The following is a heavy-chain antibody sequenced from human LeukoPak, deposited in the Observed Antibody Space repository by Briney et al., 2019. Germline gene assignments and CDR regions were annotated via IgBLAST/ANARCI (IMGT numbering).Heavy chain of an antibody. CDR2: IVVGSGNT. J-gene: IGHJ6*03. CDR1: GLTFASSA. CDR3: AADTASLTTRNFYYMDV. V-gene: IGHV1-58*02. D-gene: IGHD4-11*01. Sequence: SMKVACKAYGLTFASSAMQWVRQARGQRLEWIGWIVVGSGNTNYAKKLQERVTITRHTSTSTAYMELSGVRSEDTAVYYCAADTASLTTRNFYYMDVWGKGTTVTVSS.